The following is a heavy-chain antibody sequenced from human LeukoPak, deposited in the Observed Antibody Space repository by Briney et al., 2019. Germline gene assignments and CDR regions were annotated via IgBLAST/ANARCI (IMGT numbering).Heavy chain of an antibody. CDR2: IIPIFGTA. Sequence: PAASVKVSCKASGGTFSSYAISWVRQAPGQGLEWMGGIIPIFGTANYAQKFQGRVTITADKSTSTAYMELSSLRSEDTAVYYCARTTVTMTDYFDYWGQGTLDTVSS. CDR3: ARTTVTMTDYFDY. J-gene: IGHJ4*02. CDR1: GGTFSSYA. D-gene: IGHD4-17*01. V-gene: IGHV1-69*06.